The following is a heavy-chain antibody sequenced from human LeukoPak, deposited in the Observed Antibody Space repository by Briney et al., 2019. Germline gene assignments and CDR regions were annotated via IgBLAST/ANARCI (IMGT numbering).Heavy chain of an antibody. CDR2: VHYTGKT. V-gene: IGHV4-59*01. D-gene: IGHD3-22*01. CDR3: ARGYYDRSGSSNPFDS. J-gene: IGHJ4*02. Sequence: SETLSLTCTVSGDSISSSYWSWIRQPPGKKLEWVGYVHYTGKTNYNPSLNNRATISVDMSKNQFSLTLTSVTVADTAMYYCARGYYDRSGSSNPFDSWGQGTLVTVSA. CDR1: GDSISSSY.